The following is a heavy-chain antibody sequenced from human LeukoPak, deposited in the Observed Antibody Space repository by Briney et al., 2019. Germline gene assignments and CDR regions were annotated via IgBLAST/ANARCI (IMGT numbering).Heavy chain of an antibody. Sequence: SETLSLTCTVSGGSISRYYWSWIRQPPGKGLEWIGYIYYSGGTNYNPSLKSRVTISVDTSKNQFSLKLSSVTAADTAVYYCARLHGDYWGQGTLVTVSS. V-gene: IGHV4-59*01. D-gene: IGHD2-15*01. CDR2: IYYSGGT. CDR3: ARLHGDY. J-gene: IGHJ4*02. CDR1: GGSISRYY.